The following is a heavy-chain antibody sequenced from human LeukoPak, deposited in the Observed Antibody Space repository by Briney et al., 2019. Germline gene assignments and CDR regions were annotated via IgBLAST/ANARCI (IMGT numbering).Heavy chain of an antibody. CDR1: GFMFSTYW. Sequence: GGSLRLSCAASGFMFSTYWMSWVRQAPGKGLEWVANIKQDGSEKYYVDSVKGRFTISRDNAKSSLYLQMNSLRAEDTAVYYCAREMATIPYYFDYWGQGTLVTVSS. V-gene: IGHV3-7*01. D-gene: IGHD5-24*01. CDR2: IKQDGSEK. CDR3: AREMATIPYYFDY. J-gene: IGHJ4*02.